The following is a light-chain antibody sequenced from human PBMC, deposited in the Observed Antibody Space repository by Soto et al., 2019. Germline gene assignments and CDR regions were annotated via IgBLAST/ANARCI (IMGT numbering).Light chain of an antibody. CDR2: WAS. Sequence: DIVMTQSPDSLAVSLGERATINCKSSQSVLYSSNNKNYLAWYQQKPGQPPKLLIYWASTRESGVPDRFSGSGSGTDFTLTISSRQAEDVAFYYCQQYYSTPRTFGQGTKVEIK. CDR1: QSVLYSSNNKNY. V-gene: IGKV4-1*01. J-gene: IGKJ1*01. CDR3: QQYYSTPRT.